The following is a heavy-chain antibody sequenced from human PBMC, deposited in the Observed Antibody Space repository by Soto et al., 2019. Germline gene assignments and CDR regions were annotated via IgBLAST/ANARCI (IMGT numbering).Heavy chain of an antibody. CDR2: IYSGGST. Sequence: EVQLVESGGGLVQPGGSLRLSCAASGFTVSSNYMSWVRQAPGKGLEWVSVIYSGGSTYYADSVKGRFTIARDNSKNTLYLQMNSLRAADTAVYYWARDMVRGMDVWGQGTTVTVSS. CDR1: GFTVSSNY. V-gene: IGHV3-66*01. CDR3: ARDMVRGMDV. J-gene: IGHJ6*02. D-gene: IGHD3-10*01.